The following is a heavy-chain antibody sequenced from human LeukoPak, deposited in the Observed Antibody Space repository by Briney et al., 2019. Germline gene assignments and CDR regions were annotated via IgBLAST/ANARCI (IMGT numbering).Heavy chain of an antibody. D-gene: IGHD4-17*01. Sequence: SQTLSLTCAVSGGSISSGGYSWSWIRQPPGKGLEWIGYMYHGGSTYYNPSLEGRVTISVDRSKNQFSLKVSSVTAADTAVYYCASTNDFGDYMGAWGQGILVTVSS. CDR2: MYHGGST. CDR1: GGSISSGGYS. V-gene: IGHV4-30-2*01. CDR3: ASTNDFGDYMGA. J-gene: IGHJ5*02.